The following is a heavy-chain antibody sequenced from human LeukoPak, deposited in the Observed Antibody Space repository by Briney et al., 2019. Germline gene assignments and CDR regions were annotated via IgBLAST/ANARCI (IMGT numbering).Heavy chain of an antibody. CDR1: GFTFSDYH. Sequence: GGSLGLSCAASGFTFSDYHMSWIRQAPGKGLEWVSYISSSGSTIYYADSVKGRFTISRDNAKNSLYLQMNSLRAEDTAVYYCAQIAVVKNAFDIWGQGTMVTVSS. J-gene: IGHJ3*02. V-gene: IGHV3-11*01. D-gene: IGHD4-23*01. CDR3: AQIAVVKNAFDI. CDR2: ISSSGSTI.